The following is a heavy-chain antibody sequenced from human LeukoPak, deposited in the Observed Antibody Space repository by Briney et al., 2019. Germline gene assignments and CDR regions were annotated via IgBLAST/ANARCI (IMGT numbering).Heavy chain of an antibody. V-gene: IGHV3-30*07. CDR3: AKDLGWGREYFDY. CDR1: GFTFSNYA. Sequence: PGGSLRLSCAASGFTFSNYAMHWVRQAPGKGLEWVSIISYEGSEKYYADSVKGRLTISRDNSRNTLYLQMNSLRAEDTAVYYCAKDLGWGREYFDYWGQGTLVTVSS. CDR2: ISYEGSEK. D-gene: IGHD3-16*01. J-gene: IGHJ4*02.